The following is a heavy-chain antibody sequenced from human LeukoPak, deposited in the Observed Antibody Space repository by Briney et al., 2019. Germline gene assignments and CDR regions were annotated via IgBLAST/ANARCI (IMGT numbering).Heavy chain of an antibody. D-gene: IGHD1-1*01. V-gene: IGHV4-59*01. J-gene: IGHJ4*02. CDR2: IYYSGST. CDR3: ARGVQLERPDRAQFDY. Sequence: PSETLSLTCTVSGGSISSYYWSWIRQPPGKGLEWIGYIYYSGSTNYNPSLKSRVTISVDTSKNQFSLKLSSVTAADTAVYYCARGVQLERPDRAQFDYWGQGTLVTVSS. CDR1: GGSISSYY.